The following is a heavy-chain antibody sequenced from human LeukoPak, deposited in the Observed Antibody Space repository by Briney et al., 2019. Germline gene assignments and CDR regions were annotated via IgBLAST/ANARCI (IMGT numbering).Heavy chain of an antibody. J-gene: IGHJ3*02. CDR2: ISYDGSNK. V-gene: IGHV3-30-3*01. Sequence: GGSLRLSCAASGFTFSSYAMHWVRQAPGKGLEWVAVISYDGSNKYYADSVKGRFTISRDNSKNTLYLQMNSLRAEDTAVYYCAKGPTYNYGLAARTAFDIWGRGTMVTVSS. CDR3: AKGPTYNYGLAARTAFDI. CDR1: GFTFSSYA. D-gene: IGHD3-10*01.